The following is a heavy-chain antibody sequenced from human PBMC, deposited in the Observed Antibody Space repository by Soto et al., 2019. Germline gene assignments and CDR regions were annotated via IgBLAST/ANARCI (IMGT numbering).Heavy chain of an antibody. V-gene: IGHV1-46*01. D-gene: IGHD3-10*01. CDR1: GYTFTSYY. CDR2: INAGSGGT. J-gene: IGHJ4*02. CDR3: ARQFGSGIYYFDH. Sequence: ASVKVSCKASGYTFTSYYMHWVRQAPGHGLEWMGIINAGSGGTSYAQKFQGRVIMTRGMSTDTVYMQLSSLGAEDTAVYYCARQFGSGIYYFDHWGLGTLVTVSS.